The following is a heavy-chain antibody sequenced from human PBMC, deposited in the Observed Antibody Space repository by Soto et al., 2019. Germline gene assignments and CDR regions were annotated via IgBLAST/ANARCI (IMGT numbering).Heavy chain of an antibody. J-gene: IGHJ4*02. CDR2: IIPICGTE. CDR1: GGTFSSYA. Sequence: QVQLVQSGAEVKKPGSSVKVSCKASGGTFSSYAISWVRQAPGQGLEWMGGIIPICGTENYAQKFQGRVTITEDESTSTAYMELSSLRSEDTAVYYCARDGYYYDSSGYYNYFDYWGQGTLVTVSS. CDR3: ARDGYYYDSSGYYNYFDY. D-gene: IGHD3-22*01. V-gene: IGHV1-69*01.